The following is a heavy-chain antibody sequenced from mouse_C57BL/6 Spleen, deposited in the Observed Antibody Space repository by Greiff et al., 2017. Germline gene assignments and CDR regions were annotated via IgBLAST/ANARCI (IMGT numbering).Heavy chain of an antibody. CDR2: IDPEDGET. V-gene: IGHV14-2*01. J-gene: IGHJ4*01. Sequence: VQLQQSGAELVKPGASVKLSCTASGFNIKDYYMHWVKQRPEQGLEWIGRIDPEDGETKYAPTFQGKAPITADTSSNTAYLQLSSLTSEDTAVYYCASYYGSSYRYAMDYWGQGTSVTVSS. CDR1: GFNIKDYY. CDR3: ASYYGSSYRYAMDY. D-gene: IGHD1-1*01.